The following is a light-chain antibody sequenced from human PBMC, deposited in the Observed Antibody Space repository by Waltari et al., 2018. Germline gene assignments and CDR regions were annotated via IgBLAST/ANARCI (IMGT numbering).Light chain of an antibody. V-gene: IGKV3-11*01. CDR3: QQRRNWPLT. CDR1: QSVNWY. J-gene: IGKJ4*01. Sequence: EIVLTQSPATLSLSPGERATLSSRASQSVNWYLAWYQQRPGQAPRLLIYDTSNRATGIPSRFSGSGSETDFTLTISSLEPDDSAVYYCQQRRNWPLTFGGGTKVEIK. CDR2: DTS.